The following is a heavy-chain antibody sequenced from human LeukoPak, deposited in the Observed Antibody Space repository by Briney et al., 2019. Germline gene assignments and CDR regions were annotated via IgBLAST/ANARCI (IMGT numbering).Heavy chain of an antibody. V-gene: IGHV3-7*03. CDR2: IRDDGSVK. CDR1: GFTFSRHW. J-gene: IGHJ4*02. CDR3: ARDREVVVY. D-gene: IGHD2-8*02. Sequence: GGSLRLSCAASGFTFSRHWMSWVRQAPGKGLEWVANIRDDGSVKYYVGSVKGRFTISRDNANNSLYLQMNGLGAEDTAVYYCARDREVVVYWGQGTLVTVSS.